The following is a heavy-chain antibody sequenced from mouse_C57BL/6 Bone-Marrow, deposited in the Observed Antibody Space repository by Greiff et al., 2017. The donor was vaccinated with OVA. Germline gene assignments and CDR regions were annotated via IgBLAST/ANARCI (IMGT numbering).Heavy chain of an antibody. CDR3: ARPIYYGYDVKFAY. V-gene: IGHV1-55*01. Sequence: QVQLQQSGAELVKPGASVKMSCKASGYTFTSYWITWVKQRPGQGLEWIGDIYPGSGSTNYNEKFKSKATLTVDTSSSTAYMQLSSLTSEDSAVYYCARPIYYGYDVKFAYWGQGTLVTVSA. D-gene: IGHD2-2*01. CDR1: GYTFTSYW. J-gene: IGHJ3*01. CDR2: IYPGSGST.